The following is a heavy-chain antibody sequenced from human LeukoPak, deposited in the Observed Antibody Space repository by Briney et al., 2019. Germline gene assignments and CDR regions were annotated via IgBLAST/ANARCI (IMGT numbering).Heavy chain of an antibody. D-gene: IGHD6-6*01. Sequence: SETLSLTCAVYGGSFSGYYWSWIRQPPGKGLEWIGEINHSGSTNYNPSLKSRVTISVDTSKNQFSLKLSSVTAADTAVYYCARYSSSSRAEDYWGQGTTVTVSS. V-gene: IGHV4-34*01. J-gene: IGHJ4*03. CDR1: GGSFSGYY. CDR2: INHSGST. CDR3: ARYSSSSRAEDY.